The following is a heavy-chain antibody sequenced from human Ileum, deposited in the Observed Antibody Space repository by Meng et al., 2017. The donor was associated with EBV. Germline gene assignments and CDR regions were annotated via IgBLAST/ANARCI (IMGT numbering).Heavy chain of an antibody. V-gene: IGHV4-34*01. CDR3: ARVHSSSYYFYFDL. CDR1: GGSFSGYY. D-gene: IGHD6-13*01. CDR2: INHSGST. Sequence: QWQLQQWGAGLLKPSETLSLTCAVYGGSFSGYYWSWIRQPPGKGLEWIGEINHSGSTNYNPSLKSRVTILVDTSKNQFSLKLSSVTAADTAVYSCARVHSSSYYFYFDLWGQGSLVTVSS. J-gene: IGHJ4*02.